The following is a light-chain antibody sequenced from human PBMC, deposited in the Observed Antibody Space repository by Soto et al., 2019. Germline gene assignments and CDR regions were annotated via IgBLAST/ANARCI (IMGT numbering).Light chain of an antibody. CDR3: AAWDDSLNGRV. V-gene: IGLV1-44*01. CDR2: SNN. CDR1: SSNLGSNT. Sequence: QSVLTQPPSASGTPGQRVTISWSGSSSNLGSNTVNWYQQLPGTAPKLLIYSNNQRPSGVPDRFSGSKSGTSASLAISGLQSEDEADYYCAAWDDSLNGRVFGTGTKLTVL. J-gene: IGLJ1*01.